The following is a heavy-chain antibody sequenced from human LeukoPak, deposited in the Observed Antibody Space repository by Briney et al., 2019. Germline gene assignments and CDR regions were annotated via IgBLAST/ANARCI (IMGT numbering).Heavy chain of an antibody. D-gene: IGHD2-21*02. CDR3: ARLSTDTYCGGDCPGYYFDY. Sequence: GESLKISCKGSGYSFTSYWIGWVRQMPGKGLEWMGIIYPGDSDTRYSPSFQGQVTISADKSISTDYLQWSSLKASDTAMYYCARLSTDTYCGGDCPGYYFDYWGQGTLVTVSS. V-gene: IGHV5-51*01. J-gene: IGHJ4*02. CDR2: IYPGDSDT. CDR1: GYSFTSYW.